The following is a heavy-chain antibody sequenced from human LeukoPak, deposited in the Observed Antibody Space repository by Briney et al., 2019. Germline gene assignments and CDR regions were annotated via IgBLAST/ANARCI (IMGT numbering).Heavy chain of an antibody. CDR3: ANYGKHDY. CDR1: GFTFSNYA. V-gene: IGHV3-23*01. CDR2: ISGSGGST. D-gene: IGHD4-17*01. Sequence: LAGGSLRLPCAASGFTFSNYAMSWVRQAPGKGLEWVSAISGSGGSTDYADSVKGRFTISRDNSKNTLYLQMNSLRAEDTAVYYCANYGKHDYWGQGTLVTVSS. J-gene: IGHJ4*02.